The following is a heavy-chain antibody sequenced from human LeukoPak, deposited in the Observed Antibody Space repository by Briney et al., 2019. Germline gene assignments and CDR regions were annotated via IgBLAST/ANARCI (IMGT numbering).Heavy chain of an antibody. V-gene: IGHV3-21*01. J-gene: IGHJ4*02. D-gene: IGHD2-2*01. CDR2: ISSSSSYI. CDR3: ARDRLAMYYFDY. Sequence: PGGSLRLSCAASGFHFRTYAMHWVRQAPGKGLEWVSSISSSSSYIYYADSVKGRFTISRDNAKNSLYLQMNSLRAEDTAVYYCARDRLAMYYFDYWGQGTLVTVSS. CDR1: GFHFRTYA.